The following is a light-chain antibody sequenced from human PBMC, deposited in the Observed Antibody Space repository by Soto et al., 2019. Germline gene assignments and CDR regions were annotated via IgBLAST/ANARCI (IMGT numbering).Light chain of an antibody. Sequence: DIVLTQSPDSLAVSLGESATINCKSSQSVLYSSNNKNYLAWYQQKPGQPPKLLIYWASTRESGVPDRFSGSGSGKDFTLTISSLQAEDVAVYYCQQYYSTPFTFGGGTKVEIK. V-gene: IGKV4-1*01. J-gene: IGKJ4*01. CDR3: QQYYSTPFT. CDR1: QSVLYSSNNKNY. CDR2: WAS.